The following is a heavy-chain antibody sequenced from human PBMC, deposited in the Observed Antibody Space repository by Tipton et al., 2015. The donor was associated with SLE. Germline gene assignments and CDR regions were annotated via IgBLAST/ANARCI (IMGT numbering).Heavy chain of an antibody. V-gene: IGHV4-39*01. CDR2: IYYSGST. CDR3: ASRRSSGRLLGVGYLGY. Sequence: TLSLTCTVSGGSISSSSYYWGWIRQPPGKGLEWIGSIYYSGSTYYNPSLKSRVTISVDTSKNQFSLKLSSVTAADTAVYYCASRRSSGRLLGVGYLGYWGQGTLVTVSS. D-gene: IGHD3-22*01. J-gene: IGHJ4*02. CDR1: GGSISSSSYY.